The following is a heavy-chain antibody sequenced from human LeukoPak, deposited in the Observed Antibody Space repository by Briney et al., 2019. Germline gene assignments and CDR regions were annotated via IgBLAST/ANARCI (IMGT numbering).Heavy chain of an antibody. CDR1: GFTFSTYT. CDR3: TRDGKDCSSTSCSADY. J-gene: IGHJ4*02. CDR2: ISASSSYI. D-gene: IGHD2-2*01. Sequence: GGSLRLSCAASGFTFSTYTMNWVRQAPGKGLEWVSSISASSSYIYYAGSVKGRFTISRDNAKNSLYLQMNSLRVEDTAVYFCTRDGKDCSSTSCSADYWGQGTLVTVSS. V-gene: IGHV3-21*01.